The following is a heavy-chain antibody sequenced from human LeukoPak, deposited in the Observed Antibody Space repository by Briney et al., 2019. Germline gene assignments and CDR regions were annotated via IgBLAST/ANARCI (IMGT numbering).Heavy chain of an antibody. V-gene: IGHV1-58*02. CDR1: GFTFSNSA. Sequence: SVKVSCKASGFTFSNSAIQWVRQARGQRLEWIGWIIVGSGRTHYTQNLQERVTITRDMSTNTAYMELSSLRSDDTAVYYCAAELYSGSYGRCCSFAFWGQGTQVTVSS. D-gene: IGHD1-26*01. CDR2: IIVGSGRT. J-gene: IGHJ4*02. CDR3: AAELYSGSYGRCCSFAF.